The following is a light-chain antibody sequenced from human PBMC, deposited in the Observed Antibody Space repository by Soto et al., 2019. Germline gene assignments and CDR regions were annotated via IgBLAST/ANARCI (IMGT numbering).Light chain of an antibody. CDR1: SSNIGNNY. J-gene: IGLJ3*02. CDR2: DNN. V-gene: IGLV1-51*01. Sequence: QSVLTQPPSVSAAPGQKVTISCSGSSSNIGNNYVSWYQQLPRTAPKVLIYDNNKRPSGIPDRFSGSKSGTSATLGITGLQTGDEADYYCGTWDSSLSGGVFGGGTKLTVL. CDR3: GTWDSSLSGGV.